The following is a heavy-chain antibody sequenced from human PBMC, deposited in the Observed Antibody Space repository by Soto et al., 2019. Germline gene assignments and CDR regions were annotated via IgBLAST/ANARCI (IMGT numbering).Heavy chain of an antibody. J-gene: IGHJ4*01. CDR1: GFSLRTYT. V-gene: IGHV3-30*04. CDR2: ISSDGSKT. D-gene: IGHD6-19*01. CDR3: AKDPFASVAGPNYIDY. Sequence: GGSLRLSCAASGFSLRTYTMHWVRQAPGKGLEWLATISSDGSKTFYADSVRGPFTISRDNPKNTVYLQMTRLMTEDTAVYYCAKDPFASVAGPNYIDYWGHGTLVTVSS.